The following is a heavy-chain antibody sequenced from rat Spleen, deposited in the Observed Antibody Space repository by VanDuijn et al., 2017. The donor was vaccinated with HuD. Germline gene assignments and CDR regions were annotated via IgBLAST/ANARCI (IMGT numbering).Heavy chain of an antibody. CDR2: ISPSGVT. CDR1: GFTYSNYV. D-gene: IGHD5-1*01. Sequence: EVQLVESGGGLVQPGRSLKLSCAASGFTYSNYVMAWFRQAPTKGLEWVSSISPSGVTYYRDSVKGRFTVSRENAKSTLYFLMDSLRSEDTATYYCVTHGTGRGYFDYWGQGVMVTVSS. V-gene: IGHV5-25*01. CDR3: VTHGTGRGYFDY. J-gene: IGHJ2*01.